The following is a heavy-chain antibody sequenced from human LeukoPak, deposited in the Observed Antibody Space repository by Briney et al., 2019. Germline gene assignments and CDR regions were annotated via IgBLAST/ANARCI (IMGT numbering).Heavy chain of an antibody. J-gene: IGHJ4*02. CDR3: ARDKSSSWYGN. D-gene: IGHD6-13*01. CDR1: GFTVSSNY. Sequence: GGSLRLSCAASGFTVSSNYMSWVRQAPGKGLEWVSVIYSGGSTYYADSMKGRFTISRDNSKNTLYLQMNSLRAEDTAVYYCARDKSSSWYGNWGQGTLVIVSS. CDR2: IYSGGST. V-gene: IGHV3-66*01.